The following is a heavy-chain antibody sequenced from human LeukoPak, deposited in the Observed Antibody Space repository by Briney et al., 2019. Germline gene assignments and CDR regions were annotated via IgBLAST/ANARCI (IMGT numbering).Heavy chain of an antibody. CDR1: GFTFSSYE. V-gene: IGHV3-48*03. CDR3: ARGDLWFGELLGFDY. Sequence: GGSLRLSCAASGFTFSSYEMNWVRQAPGKGLEWVSYISSSGSTIYYADSVKGRFTIPRDNAKNSLYLQMNSLRAEDTAVYYCARGDLWFGELLGFDYWGQGTLVTVSS. D-gene: IGHD3-10*01. J-gene: IGHJ4*02. CDR2: ISSSGSTI.